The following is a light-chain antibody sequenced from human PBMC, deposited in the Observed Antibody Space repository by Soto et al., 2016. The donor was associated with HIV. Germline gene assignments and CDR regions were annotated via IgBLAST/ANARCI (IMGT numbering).Light chain of an antibody. V-gene: IGLV3-21*03. J-gene: IGLJ2*01. CDR2: DDS. Sequence: SYVLTQPPSLSVAPRKTARITCGGNNVGSKSVHWYQQKPGQAPVLVVYDDSDRPSGIPERFSGSNSGNTATLTISRVEAGDEADYYCQAWDVSSDHVVFGGGTKLTVL. CDR3: QAWDVSSDHVV. CDR1: NVGSKS.